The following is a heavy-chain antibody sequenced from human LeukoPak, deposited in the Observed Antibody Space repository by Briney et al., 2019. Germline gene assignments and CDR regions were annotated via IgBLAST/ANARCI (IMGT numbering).Heavy chain of an antibody. CDR3: ARDGVRLTAVAALWYFDY. V-gene: IGHV1-69*05. D-gene: IGHD6-19*01. J-gene: IGHJ4*02. CDR2: IIPIFGTA. CDR1: GGTFSSYA. Sequence: ASVKVSCKASGGTFSSYAISWVRQAPGQGLEWMGGIIPIFGTANYAQKFQGRVTITTDESTSTAYMELSSLRSEDTAVYYCARDGVRLTAVAALWYFDYWGQGTLVTVSS.